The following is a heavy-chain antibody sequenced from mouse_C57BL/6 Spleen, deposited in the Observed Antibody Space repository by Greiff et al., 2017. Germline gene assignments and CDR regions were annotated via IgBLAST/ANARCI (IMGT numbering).Heavy chain of an antibody. D-gene: IGHD1-1*01. Sequence: EVQLQQSGPGLVKPSQSLSLTCTVTGYSITSGYDWHWIRHFPGNKLEWMGYLSYSGSTNYNPSLKRRISITQDTSKNHFFLKLNSVTTEDTATYYGARARGSSYAAWFAYWGQGTLVTVSA. J-gene: IGHJ3*01. V-gene: IGHV3-1*01. CDR3: ARARGSSYAAWFAY. CDR1: GYSITSGYD. CDR2: LSYSGST.